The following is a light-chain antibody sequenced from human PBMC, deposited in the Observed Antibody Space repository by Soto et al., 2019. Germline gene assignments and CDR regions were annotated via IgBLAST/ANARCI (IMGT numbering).Light chain of an antibody. CDR1: QSVLYSSNNKNY. Sequence: DIVMTQSPDSLAVSLGERATINCKSSQSVLYSSNNKNYLAWYQQKPGQPPKLLIYWASTRESGVPDRFSGSGSGTDFTLTISSLQAEDVAVYYCQLYYSIPLFTFGPGTKVDIK. CDR3: QLYYSIPLFT. J-gene: IGKJ3*01. V-gene: IGKV4-1*01. CDR2: WAS.